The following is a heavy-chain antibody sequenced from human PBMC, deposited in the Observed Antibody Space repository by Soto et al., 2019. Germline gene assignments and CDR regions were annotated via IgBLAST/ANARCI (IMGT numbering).Heavy chain of an antibody. V-gene: IGHV3-30*18. CDR2: VSFDGSDI. CDR3: AKMTRGYTYGLDY. CDR1: GFTFNRHG. D-gene: IGHD5-18*01. J-gene: IGHJ4*02. Sequence: QVQLRESGGGVVQPGKSLRLSCEGSGFTFNRHGMHWVRQPPGKGLEWLAVVSFDGSDIYYADSVKGRFTISRDNSEKTVYLHMNSLRPEDTATYFCAKMTRGYTYGLDYWGQGPLVTVSS.